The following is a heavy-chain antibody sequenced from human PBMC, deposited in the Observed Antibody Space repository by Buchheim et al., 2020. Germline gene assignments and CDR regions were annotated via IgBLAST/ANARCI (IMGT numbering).Heavy chain of an antibody. CDR1: GFTLSSYA. CDR3: AKGKVGATLRGDFDY. Sequence: EVQLLESGGGLVQPGGTLRLSCAASGFTLSSYAMSWVRQAPGKGLEWVSGISGSGGGAYYADSVKGRFTISRDNAKNTLYLQLNSLRAEDTAVYYCAKGKVGATLRGDFDYWGPGTL. V-gene: IGHV3-23*01. CDR2: ISGSGGGA. J-gene: IGHJ4*02. D-gene: IGHD1-26*01.